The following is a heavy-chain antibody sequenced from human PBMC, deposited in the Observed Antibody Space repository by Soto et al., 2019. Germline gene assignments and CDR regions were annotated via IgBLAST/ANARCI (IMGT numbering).Heavy chain of an antibody. V-gene: IGHV3-21*01. D-gene: IGHD2-2*01. CDR1: GFTFSTYS. J-gene: IGHJ6*02. CDR3: ARDPSDCSSTSCWGYYALDV. Sequence: GGSLRLSCAASGFTFSTYSMNWVRQAPGKGLEWVSSISSSGTYIHYADSLKGRFTISRDNAKSSLYLQMISLRAEDTAVYYCARDPSDCSSTSCWGYYALDVWGQGTTVTVSS. CDR2: ISSSGTYI.